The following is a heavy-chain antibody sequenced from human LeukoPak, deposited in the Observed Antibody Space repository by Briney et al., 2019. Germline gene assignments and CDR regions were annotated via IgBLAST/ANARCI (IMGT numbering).Heavy chain of an antibody. Sequence: SETLSLTCALYGGSFRGYYWSWIREPPGKGLECIGEINHSGSTNYNPSLKSRVTISVDTSKNQTSSKLSSVAAADTAVYYCARGVTGTAFYMDVWGKGTTVTVSS. J-gene: IGHJ6*03. CDR2: INHSGST. V-gene: IGHV4-34*01. CDR1: GGSFRGYY. CDR3: ARGVTGTAFYMDV. D-gene: IGHD1-1*01.